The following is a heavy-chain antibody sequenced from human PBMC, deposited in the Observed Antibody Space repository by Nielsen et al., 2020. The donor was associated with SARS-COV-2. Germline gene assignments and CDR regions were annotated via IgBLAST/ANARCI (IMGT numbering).Heavy chain of an antibody. CDR2: INSDGSST. CDR3: VIGST. Sequence: VRQAPGKGLVWVSRINSDGSSTSYADSVKGRFTISRDNAKNSLYPQMNSLRAEDTAVYYCVIGSTWGQGTLVTVSS. D-gene: IGHD3-22*01. J-gene: IGHJ4*02. V-gene: IGHV3-74*01.